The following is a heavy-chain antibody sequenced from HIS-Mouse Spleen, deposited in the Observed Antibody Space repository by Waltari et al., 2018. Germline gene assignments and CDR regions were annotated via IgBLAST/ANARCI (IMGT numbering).Heavy chain of an antibody. D-gene: IGHD6-13*01. J-gene: IGHJ2*01. CDR3: AREIPYSSSWYDWYFDL. CDR1: GGSISCSCYH. CDR2: IYYSGST. V-gene: IGHV4-39*07. Sequence: QLQLQESGPGLVKTSETLSLTCTVSGGSISCSCYHWAWNRQPPGKGLEWIGSIYYSGSTYYNPSLKSRVTISVDTSKNQFSLKLSSVTAADTAVYYCAREIPYSSSWYDWYFDLWGRGTLVTVSS.